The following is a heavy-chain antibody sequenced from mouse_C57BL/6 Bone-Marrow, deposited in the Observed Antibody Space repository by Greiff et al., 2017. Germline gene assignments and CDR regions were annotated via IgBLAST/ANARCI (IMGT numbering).Heavy chain of an antibody. CDR3: ARGEDLLLRYPRYWYFDV. CDR2: INPNNGGT. CDR1: GFTFTDYY. V-gene: IGHV1-26*01. J-gene: IGHJ1*03. D-gene: IGHD1-1*01. Sequence: EVQLQQSGPELVKPGPSVKISCKASGFTFTDYYMNWVKQSHGKSLEWIGVINPNNGGTSYNQKFKGKATLTVDKSSSTAYMELRSLTSEDSAVYYGARGEDLLLRYPRYWYFDVWGTGTTVTVSS.